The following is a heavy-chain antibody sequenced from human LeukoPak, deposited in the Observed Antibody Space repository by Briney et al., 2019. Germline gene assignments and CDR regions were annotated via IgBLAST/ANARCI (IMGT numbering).Heavy chain of an antibody. CDR1: GFTFDDYA. CDR2: ISWNSGSI. V-gene: IGHV3-9*01. Sequence: PGGSLRLSCAASGFTFDDYAMHWVRQAPGKGLEWVSGISWNSGSIGYADSVKGRFTISRDNAKNSLYLQMNSLRAEDTALYYCAKDMESSGHDAFDIWGQGTMVTVSS. D-gene: IGHD3-22*01. J-gene: IGHJ3*02. CDR3: AKDMESSGHDAFDI.